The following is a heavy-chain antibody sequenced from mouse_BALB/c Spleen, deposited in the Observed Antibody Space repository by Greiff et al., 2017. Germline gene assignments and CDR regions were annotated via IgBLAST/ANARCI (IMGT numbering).Heavy chain of an antibody. CDR2: IYPSDSYT. CDR1: GYTFTSYW. Sequence: QVQLQQPGAELVRPGASVKLSCKASGYTFTSYWINWVKQRPGQGLEWIGNIYPSDSYTNYNQKFKDKATLTADKSSSTAYMQLSSLTSEDSAVYYCATLYDYDYFDYWGQGTTLTVSS. CDR3: ATLYDYDYFDY. J-gene: IGHJ2*01. D-gene: IGHD2-4*01. V-gene: IGHV1-69*02.